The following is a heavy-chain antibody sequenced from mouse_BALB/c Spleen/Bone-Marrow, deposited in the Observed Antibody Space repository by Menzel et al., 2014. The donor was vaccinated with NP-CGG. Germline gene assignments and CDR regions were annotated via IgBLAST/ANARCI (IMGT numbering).Heavy chain of an antibody. Sequence: VQLQQPGPELVKPGASVKISCKASGYTLTDYDMHWVKQNHGKSLEWIGYIYPYNGNTGYNQKFKSKATLTVDNSSSTAYLEPRSLTSEDSAVYYCARGVYYDYDVWFANWGQGTLVTVSA. CDR2: IYPYNGNT. J-gene: IGHJ3*01. CDR1: GYTLTDYD. D-gene: IGHD2-4*01. CDR3: ARGVYYDYDVWFAN. V-gene: IGHV1S29*02.